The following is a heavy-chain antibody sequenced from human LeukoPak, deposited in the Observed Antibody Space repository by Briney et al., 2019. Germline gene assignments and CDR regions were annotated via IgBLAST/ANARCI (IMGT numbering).Heavy chain of an antibody. Sequence: SETLSLTCTVSGGSINTFYWSWIRQPPGKGLEWVGYVSYSGSTVYNPSFKSRVTISVDMSKNQFSLRLSSVTAADTAVYYCARGMGIYYFDYWGQGTLVTVSS. J-gene: IGHJ4*02. V-gene: IGHV4-59*01. CDR3: ARGMGIYYFDY. D-gene: IGHD7-27*01. CDR2: VSYSGST. CDR1: GGSINTFY.